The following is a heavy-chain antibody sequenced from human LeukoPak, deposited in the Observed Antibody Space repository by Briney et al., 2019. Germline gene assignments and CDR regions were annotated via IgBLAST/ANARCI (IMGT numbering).Heavy chain of an antibody. CDR3: ARRDDAFDI. CDR1: GGSISSGSYY. J-gene: IGHJ3*02. V-gene: IGHV4-39*01. Sequence: SETLSPTCTVSGGSISSGSYYWGWIRQPPGKGLEWIGSIYYSGSTYYNPSLKSRVTISVDTSKNQFSLKLSSVTAADTAVYYCARRDDAFDIWGQGTMVTVSS. CDR2: IYYSGST.